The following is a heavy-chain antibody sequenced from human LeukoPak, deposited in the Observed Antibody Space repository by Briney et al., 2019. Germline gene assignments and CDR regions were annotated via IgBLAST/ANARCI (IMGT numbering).Heavy chain of an antibody. Sequence: TPSETLSLTYSVSGYSISTDYYWGWIRQPPGKGLQWIASIYHSGNAYYNPSLKNRVTISLDTSKNHFSLKLRSVTAADTAVYFCAREGTNRINWYHWFDPWGQGTLVTVSS. CDR2: IYHSGNA. CDR1: GYSISTDYY. D-gene: IGHD6-13*01. V-gene: IGHV4-38-2*02. CDR3: AREGTNRINWYHWFDP. J-gene: IGHJ5*02.